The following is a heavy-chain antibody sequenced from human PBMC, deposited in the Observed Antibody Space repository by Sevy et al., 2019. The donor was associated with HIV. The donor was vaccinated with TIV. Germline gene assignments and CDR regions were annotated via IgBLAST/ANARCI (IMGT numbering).Heavy chain of an antibody. Sequence: SETLSLTCTVSGGSITSLYWNWIRQPPGKGLEWIANIYYNGHINYNPSLKSRVTLSLDTSKNQFSLRLSSVTAAGTAMYYYAGENAWGRGYSWGQGTLVTVSS. V-gene: IGHV4-59*08. CDR1: GGSITSLY. J-gene: IGHJ4*02. CDR3: AGENAWGRGYS. D-gene: IGHD1-26*01. CDR2: IYYNGHI.